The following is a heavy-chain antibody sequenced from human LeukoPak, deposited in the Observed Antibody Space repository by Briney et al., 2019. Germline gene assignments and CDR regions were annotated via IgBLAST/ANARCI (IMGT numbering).Heavy chain of an antibody. Sequence: ASVKVSCKASGYTFTGYYMNWVRQAPGQGLEWMGWINSDSGFTKYAQKFQGRVTMTRDTSITTVYMDLTRLTSDDTDVYYCARNFDMKGFDPWGQGTLVTVSS. D-gene: IGHD3-9*01. J-gene: IGHJ5*02. V-gene: IGHV1-2*02. CDR2: INSDSGFT. CDR3: ARNFDMKGFDP. CDR1: GYTFTGYY.